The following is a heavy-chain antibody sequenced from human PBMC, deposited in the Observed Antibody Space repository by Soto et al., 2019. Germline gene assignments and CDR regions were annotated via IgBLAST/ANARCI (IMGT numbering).Heavy chain of an antibody. D-gene: IGHD3-10*01. CDR2: ISDSGRT. J-gene: IGHJ4*02. Sequence: LSLTCTVSDGSISSGGYYWSWIRQHPGKGLEWIGYISDSGRTYYNPSLKSRVTISEDTSKNQFSLKLRFVTAADTAVYYCARNDSGSKNFDYWGQGTLVTVSS. CDR3: ARNDSGSKNFDY. V-gene: IGHV4-31*03. CDR1: DGSISSGGYY.